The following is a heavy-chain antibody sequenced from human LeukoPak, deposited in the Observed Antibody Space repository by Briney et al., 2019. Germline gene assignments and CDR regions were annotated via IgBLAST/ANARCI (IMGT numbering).Heavy chain of an antibody. CDR1: GGSFSGYY. V-gene: IGHV4-34*01. Sequence: TPSETLSLTCAVYGGSFSGYYWSWLRQPPGKGLEWIGEINHSGSTNYNPSLKSRVTISVDTSKNQFSLKLSSVTAADTAVYYCARGRKVYVAYCGGDCSPYDYWGQGTLVTVSS. J-gene: IGHJ4*02. CDR2: INHSGST. CDR3: ARGRKVYVAYCGGDCSPYDY. D-gene: IGHD2-21*02.